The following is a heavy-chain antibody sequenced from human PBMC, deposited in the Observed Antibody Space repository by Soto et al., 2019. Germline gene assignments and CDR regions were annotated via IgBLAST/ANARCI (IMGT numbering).Heavy chain of an antibody. CDR2: IYSSGGA. CDR1: GGSIASYY. CDR3: VRDCSAGSCYFLFDY. Sequence: SETLSLTCTVSGGSIASYYWSWIRQSAGKGLEWIGRIYSSGGADYNPSLKSRVTMSVDTSKNQFSLMLSSVTAADTAVYYCVRDCSAGSCYFLFDYWGQGTRGTVSS. D-gene: IGHD2-15*01. J-gene: IGHJ4*02. V-gene: IGHV4-4*07.